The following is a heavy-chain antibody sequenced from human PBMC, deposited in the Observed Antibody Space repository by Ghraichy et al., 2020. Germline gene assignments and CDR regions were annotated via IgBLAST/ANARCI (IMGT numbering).Heavy chain of an antibody. V-gene: IGHV3-48*01. D-gene: IGHD6-6*01. CDR1: GFTFSSYS. J-gene: IGHJ4*01. CDR2: ISSSISTI. Sequence: GGSLRLSCAASGFTFSSYSMNWVRQAPGKGLEWVSYISSSISTIYYADSVKGRFTISRDNAKNSLYLQMNSLRAEDTAVYYCARERGSSSSGAVYSFDYWGQGTLVTVSS. CDR3: ARERGSSSSGAVYSFDY.